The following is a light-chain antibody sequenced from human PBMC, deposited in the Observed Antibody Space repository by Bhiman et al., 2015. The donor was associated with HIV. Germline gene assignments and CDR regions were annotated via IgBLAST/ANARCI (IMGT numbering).Light chain of an antibody. CDR3: CSYAGRYRV. J-gene: IGLJ3*02. CDR2: QDN. V-gene: IGLV3-1*01. Sequence: SFDLTQPPSVSVSPGQTGSITCSGDKLGNKYASWYQQKPGQSPVLVMYQDNKRPSGVPDRFSGSKSGNTASLTISGLQAEDEADYYCCSYAGRYRVFGGGTKLTVL. CDR1: KLGNKY.